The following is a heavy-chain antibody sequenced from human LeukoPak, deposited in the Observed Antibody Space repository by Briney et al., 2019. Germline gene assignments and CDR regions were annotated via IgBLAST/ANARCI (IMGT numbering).Heavy chain of an antibody. CDR2: IYTSGST. CDR3: ASRFRDFSRVLKH. J-gene: IGHJ3*01. CDR1: GGSISSGGYY. D-gene: IGHD3-10*01. V-gene: IGHV4-61*02. Sequence: PSQTLSLTCTVSGGSISSGGYYWSWIRQPAGKGLEWIGRIYTSGSTNYNPSLRSRVTMSVDTSKNQFSLKLSSVTAADTAVYYCASRFRDFSRVLKHWGQGTMVTVSS.